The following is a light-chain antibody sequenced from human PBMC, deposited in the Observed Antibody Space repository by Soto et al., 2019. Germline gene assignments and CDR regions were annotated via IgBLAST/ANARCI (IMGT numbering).Light chain of an antibody. CDR1: QSVGSK. CDR3: QQHSNWPIT. V-gene: IGKV3-11*01. Sequence: EIVLTQSPATLSLSPGERATLSCRSSQSVGSKLAWYQQKPGQAPRLLIYDASTRATGIPARFSASGSGTDFTLTISSLQPEDFAVYYCQQHSNWPITFGQGTRLEIK. J-gene: IGKJ5*01. CDR2: DAS.